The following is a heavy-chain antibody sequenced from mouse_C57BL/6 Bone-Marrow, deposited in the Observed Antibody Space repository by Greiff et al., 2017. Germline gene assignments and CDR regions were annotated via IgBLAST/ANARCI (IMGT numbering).Heavy chain of an antibody. Sequence: VQLKQSGPELVKPGASVKIPCKASGYTFTDYNMDWVKQSHGKSLEWIGDINPNNGGTIYNQKFKGKATLTVDKSSSTAYMELRILTSEDTAVYYCARSELRLGAMDYWGQGTSVTVSS. CDR1: GYTFTDYN. D-gene: IGHD3-2*02. V-gene: IGHV1-18*01. CDR3: ARSELRLGAMDY. CDR2: INPNNGGT. J-gene: IGHJ4*01.